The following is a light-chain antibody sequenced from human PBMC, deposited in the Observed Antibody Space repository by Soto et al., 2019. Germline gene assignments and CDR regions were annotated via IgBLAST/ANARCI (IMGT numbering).Light chain of an antibody. Sequence: EIVMTQSPATLSVSPGQRATLSCRASQSVSNNLAWYQQKPGQTPRLLIYGASTRATGIPVRFSGSGSGTEFTLTISSLQSEDFAVYYCQQYNNWPPVTFGQGTKLEIK. J-gene: IGKJ2*01. CDR1: QSVSNN. CDR3: QQYNNWPPVT. CDR2: GAS. V-gene: IGKV3-15*01.